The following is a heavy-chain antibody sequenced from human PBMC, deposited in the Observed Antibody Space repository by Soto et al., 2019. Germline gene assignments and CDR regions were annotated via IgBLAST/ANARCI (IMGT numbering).Heavy chain of an antibody. CDR3: ARDFRSNEYDSTGHFDY. CDR2: IWYDGSDK. CDR1: GFTFTNYA. V-gene: IGHV3-33*01. J-gene: IGHJ4*02. Sequence: GGSLRLSCAVSGFTFTNYAMHWVRQAPGKGLEWVAVIWYDGSDKYYADSVKGRFTISRDNSKNKLYLQMNSLRAEDTALYYCARDFRSNEYDSTGHFDYWGQGTLVTVSS. D-gene: IGHD3-22*01.